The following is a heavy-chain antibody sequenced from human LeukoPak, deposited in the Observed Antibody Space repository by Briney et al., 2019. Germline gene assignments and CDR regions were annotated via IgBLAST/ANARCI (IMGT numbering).Heavy chain of an antibody. CDR3: ARDMGGYGDFDY. Sequence: GGSLRLSCAASGFTFSSYSMNWVRQAPGKGLEWVSSISSSSSYIYYADSVKGRFTISRDNAKNSLYLQMNSLRAEDTAVYYCARDMGGYGDFDYWGQGTLVTVSS. CDR1: GFTFSSYS. J-gene: IGHJ4*02. D-gene: IGHD5-18*01. V-gene: IGHV3-21*01. CDR2: ISSSSSYI.